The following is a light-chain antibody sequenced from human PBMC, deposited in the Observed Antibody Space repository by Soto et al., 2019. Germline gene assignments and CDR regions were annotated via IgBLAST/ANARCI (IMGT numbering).Light chain of an antibody. Sequence: DIQMTQFPSSLSASVGDRVTITCRASQAIRNDLGCYQQKPGKAPKRLIYAASSLQSGVPSRFSGSGSGTEFTLTIISLPPEDLATSYCLQHHIYPRTFGQGTKVEIK. V-gene: IGKV1-17*01. CDR3: LQHHIYPRT. CDR1: QAIRND. CDR2: AAS. J-gene: IGKJ1*01.